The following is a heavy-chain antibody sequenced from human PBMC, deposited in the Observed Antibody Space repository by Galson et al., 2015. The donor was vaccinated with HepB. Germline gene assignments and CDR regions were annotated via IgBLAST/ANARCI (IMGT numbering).Heavy chain of an antibody. D-gene: IGHD2-2*01. CDR1: GYNFKSYW. CDR3: ARRGGYCSSTNCFIRFDP. CDR2: INPADSDT. V-gene: IGHV5-51*01. J-gene: IGHJ5*02. Sequence: QSGAEVKKPGESLKISCKGSGYNFKSYWIGWVRQMPGKGLEWMGIINPADSDTRYSPSFQGQVTISADESISTAYLQWRSLKASDTAMYYCARRGGYCSSTNCFIRFDPWGQGTLVTVSS.